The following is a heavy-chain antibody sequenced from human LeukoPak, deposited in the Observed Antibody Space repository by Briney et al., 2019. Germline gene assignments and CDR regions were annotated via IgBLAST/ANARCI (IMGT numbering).Heavy chain of an antibody. CDR1: GFTFSSYG. J-gene: IGHJ3*02. CDR3: AKGGGSSSWYTLDAFDI. D-gene: IGHD6-13*01. V-gene: IGHV3-30*18. CDR2: ISYDGSNK. Sequence: GRSLRLSCAASGFTFSSYGMHWVRQAPGKGLEWVAVISYDGSNKYYADSVKGRFTISRGNSKNTLYLQMNSLRAEDTAVYYCAKGGGSSSWYTLDAFDIWGQGTMVTVSS.